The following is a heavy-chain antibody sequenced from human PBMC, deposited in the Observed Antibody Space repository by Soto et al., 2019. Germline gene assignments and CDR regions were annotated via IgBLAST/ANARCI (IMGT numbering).Heavy chain of an antibody. D-gene: IGHD3-10*01. CDR2: MNPNSGNT. CDR1: GYTFTSYD. Sequence: ASVKVSCKASGYTFTSYDINWVRQATGQGLEWMGWMNPNSGNTGYAQKFQGRVTMTRNTSIGTAYMELSSLRSEDTAVYYCARGLVGITMVRGVEDYWGQGTLVTVSS. CDR3: ARGLVGITMVRGVEDY. V-gene: IGHV1-8*01. J-gene: IGHJ4*02.